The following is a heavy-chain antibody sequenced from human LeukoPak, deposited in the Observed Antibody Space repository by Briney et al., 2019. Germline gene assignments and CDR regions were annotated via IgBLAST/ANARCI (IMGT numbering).Heavy chain of an antibody. CDR2: ISWNSGSI. CDR1: GFTFDDYA. J-gene: IGHJ3*02. Sequence: PGGSLRLSCAASGFTFDDYAMHWVRQAPGKGLEWVSGISWNSGSIGYADSVKGRFTISRDNAKNSMYLQMNSLRAEDTALYYCAKGRWLQLDDAFDIWGQGTMVTVSS. D-gene: IGHD5-24*01. CDR3: AKGRWLQLDDAFDI. V-gene: IGHV3-9*01.